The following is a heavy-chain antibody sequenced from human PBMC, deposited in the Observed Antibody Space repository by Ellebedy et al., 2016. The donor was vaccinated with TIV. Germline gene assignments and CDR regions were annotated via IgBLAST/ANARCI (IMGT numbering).Heavy chain of an antibody. Sequence: MPSETLSLTCAVYGGSFSSYYWRWISQPPGKGMEWIGEINHSGRTNNNTTLKSQVTISVDTSKNQFSLKLSSVTAADTAVYYCARDRVGSYSAFDIWGQGTMVTVSS. J-gene: IGHJ3*02. D-gene: IGHD1-26*01. CDR1: GGSFSSYY. CDR2: INHSGRT. CDR3: ARDRVGSYSAFDI. V-gene: IGHV4-34*01.